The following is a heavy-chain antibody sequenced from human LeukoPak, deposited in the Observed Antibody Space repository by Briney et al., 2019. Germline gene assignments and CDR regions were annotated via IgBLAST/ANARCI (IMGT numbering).Heavy chain of an antibody. CDR1: GYTFIAYY. V-gene: IGHV1-2*02. CDR3: ARVEGSAATRGD. Sequence: ASVKVSCKASGYTFIAYYVHWVRQAPGQGLEWMGLIKANSGGTIYAQMFRGRVTMTRDTSISTAYMELSRLTSDDTAVYYCARVEGSAATRGDWGQGTLVTVSS. D-gene: IGHD1-7*01. J-gene: IGHJ4*02. CDR2: IKANSGGT.